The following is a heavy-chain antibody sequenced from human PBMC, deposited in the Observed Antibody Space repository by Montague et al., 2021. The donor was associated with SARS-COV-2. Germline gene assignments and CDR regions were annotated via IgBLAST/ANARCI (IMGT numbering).Heavy chain of an antibody. J-gene: IGHJ6*02. CDR1: GDSISNYS. Sequence: SETLSLTCSVSGDSISNYSWSWIRQSPGKGLEWIGYIYYSGSTNYNPSLTSRVTISVDTSKNQVSLKLNSGTAADTAVYYCARHLRVTTVTSHMYHYAMDVWGQGTTVTVSS. CDR3: ARHLRVTTVTSHMYHYAMDV. V-gene: IGHV4-59*08. D-gene: IGHD4-11*01. CDR2: IYYSGST.